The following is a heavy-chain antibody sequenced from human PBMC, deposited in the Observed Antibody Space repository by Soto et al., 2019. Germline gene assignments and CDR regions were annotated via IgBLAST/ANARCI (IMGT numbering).Heavy chain of an antibody. CDR3: VKQAHGLDGVAFDY. J-gene: IGHJ4*02. Sequence: EVQLVESGGGLVQPGGSLRLSCSASGFIFSESTIYWVRQVPGKGLEAISAVSTSGRSTYYADSVKDRFTISRDNSKNTLFLQMGSLRPEDTAIYYCVKQAHGLDGVAFDYWGPGTQVTVAS. CDR2: VSTSGRST. V-gene: IGHV3-64D*06. D-gene: IGHD2-15*01. CDR1: GFIFSEST.